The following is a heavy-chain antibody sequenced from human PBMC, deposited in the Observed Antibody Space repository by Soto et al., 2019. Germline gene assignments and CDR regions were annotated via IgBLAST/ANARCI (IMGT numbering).Heavy chain of an antibody. CDR1: GGSFSGYY. J-gene: IGHJ4*02. V-gene: IGHV4-34*02. CDR2: INHSGST. CDR3: ARYPRRDSKLY. Sequence: QLQLQQWGAGLLKPSETLSLTCAVYGGSFSGYYWTWIRQPPGKGLEWIGEINHSGSTNYNPSLKSLVTISVYTSKSQFSLKLMSVTAADTAVYFGARYPRRDSKLYWDQGTLVTVSS.